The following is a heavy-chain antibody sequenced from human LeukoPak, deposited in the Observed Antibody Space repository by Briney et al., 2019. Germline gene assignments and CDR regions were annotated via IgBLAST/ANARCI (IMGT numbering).Heavy chain of an antibody. CDR2: ISSSGSSI. CDR1: GFTFSSYE. D-gene: IGHD5-12*01. V-gene: IGHV3-48*03. CDR3: AKDRDHIVATNHDAFDI. Sequence: TGGSLRLSCAVSGFTFSSYEMIWVRQAPGKGLEWVSYISSSGSSIQYADSVKGRFTISRDNAKNSLYLQMNSLRAEDTALYYCAKDRDHIVATNHDAFDIWGQGTMVTVSS. J-gene: IGHJ3*02.